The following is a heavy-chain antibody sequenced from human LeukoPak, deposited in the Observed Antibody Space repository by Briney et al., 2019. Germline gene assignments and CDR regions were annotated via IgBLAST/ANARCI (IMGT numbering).Heavy chain of an antibody. CDR2: IYSGGST. CDR3: AINYGGNWFDP. CDR1: RYIHSSHY. V-gene: IGHV3-53*01. D-gene: IGHD4-23*01. J-gene: IGHJ5*02. Sequence: GGSLRLSCAASRYIHSSHYMIWARQTPGKGLEVVSVIYSGGSTYYAGSVKGRFTLSRDNSNNTLYLQMNSLRSEDTDVYYWAINYGGNWFDPWGQGTLVTVSS.